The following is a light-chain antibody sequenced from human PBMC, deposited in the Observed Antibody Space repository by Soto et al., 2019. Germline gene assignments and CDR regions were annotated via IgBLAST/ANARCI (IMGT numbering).Light chain of an antibody. Sequence: DIVMTPPPATLSVDPGERGIFSCRASQGVSRKLAWYQHKPGQAPRLLMYGASTRATGIPARFSGSGSGTEFTLTISGLQSEDSAIYFCQQYKSWPITFGQGTRLEIK. J-gene: IGKJ5*01. V-gene: IGKV3-15*01. CDR1: QGVSRK. CDR2: GAS. CDR3: QQYKSWPIT.